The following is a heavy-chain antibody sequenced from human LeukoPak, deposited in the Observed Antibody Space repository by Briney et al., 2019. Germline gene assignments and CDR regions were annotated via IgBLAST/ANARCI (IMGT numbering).Heavy chain of an antibody. V-gene: IGHV4-39*01. CDR1: GGSISSSSYY. CDR3: ARRVVVVMRIPQTNWFDP. J-gene: IGHJ5*02. D-gene: IGHD2-21*01. Sequence: SETLSLTCTVSGGSISSSSYYWGWIRQPPGKGLEWIGSIYYSGSTYYNPSLKSRVTISVDTSKNQFSLKLSSVTAADTAVYYRARRVVVVMRIPQTNWFDPWGQGTLVTVSS. CDR2: IYYSGST.